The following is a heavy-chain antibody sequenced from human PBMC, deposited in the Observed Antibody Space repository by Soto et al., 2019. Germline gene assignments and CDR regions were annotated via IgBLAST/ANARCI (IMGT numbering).Heavy chain of an antibody. D-gene: IGHD3-22*01. J-gene: IGHJ4*02. CDR3: AREFQYDSGGFHELYF. Sequence: LXNVSLKASGYSXTSFGIHLVRQAPGQGLEWLGWIIAYNGNTNYAQKFHGRVTMTADTSTATAYLELTSIRSDDTAVYYCAREFQYDSGGFHELYFWGQGTLVNVS. CDR1: GYSXTSFG. V-gene: IGHV1-18*04. CDR2: IIAYNGNT.